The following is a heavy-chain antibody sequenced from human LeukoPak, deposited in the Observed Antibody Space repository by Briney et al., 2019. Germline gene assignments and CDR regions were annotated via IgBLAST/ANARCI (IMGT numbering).Heavy chain of an antibody. D-gene: IGHD3-10*01. J-gene: IGHJ4*02. Sequence: VASVKASCKASGYTFTSYGISWVRQAPGQGLEWMGWISAYNGNTNYAQKLQGRVTMTTDTSTSTAYMELRSLRSDDTAVYYCARDQLLWFGELSAYWGQGTLVTVSS. CDR3: ARDQLLWFGELSAY. V-gene: IGHV1-18*01. CDR2: ISAYNGNT. CDR1: GYTFTSYG.